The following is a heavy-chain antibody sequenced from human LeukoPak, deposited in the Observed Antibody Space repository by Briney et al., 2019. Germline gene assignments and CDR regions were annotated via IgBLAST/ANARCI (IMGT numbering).Heavy chain of an antibody. V-gene: IGHV1-18*01. CDR1: GYTFTSYG. D-gene: IGHD6-25*01. CDR3: AGRGISSSGYYYYYMDV. J-gene: IGHJ6*03. CDR2: ISAYNGNT. Sequence: ASVKVSCKASGYTFTSYGFIWVRQAPGQGLEWMGWISAYNGNTDYAQKLQGRVTMTTDTSTSTAYMELRSLRSDDTAVYYCAGRGISSSGYYYYYMDVWGKGTTVTVSS.